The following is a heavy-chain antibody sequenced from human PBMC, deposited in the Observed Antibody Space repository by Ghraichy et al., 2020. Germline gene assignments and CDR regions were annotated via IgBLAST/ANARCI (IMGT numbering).Heavy chain of an antibody. CDR3: AGMYSNGRNPGYYYYFYGMDV. CDR2: VTDRGIS. V-gene: IGHV4-34*08. J-gene: IGHJ6*02. CDR1: GGTFSGYY. Sequence: ESLNISCAVNGGTFSGYYWSWIRQSPEKGLEWIGEVTDRGISNYNPSLKSRVTISVDTSKRQISLMLTSVTAADTAVYYCAGMYSNGRNPGYYYYFYGMDVWGHGTTVPVSS. D-gene: IGHD6-19*01.